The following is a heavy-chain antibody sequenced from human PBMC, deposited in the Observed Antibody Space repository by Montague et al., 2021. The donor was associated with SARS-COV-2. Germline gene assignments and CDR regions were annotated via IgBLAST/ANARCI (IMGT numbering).Heavy chain of an antibody. D-gene: IGHD3-9*01. CDR2: ITWNAGFT. CDR1: GFTFNDYA. CDR3: ARDYGILTGYYNNWFDP. Sequence: SLRLSCAASGFTFNDYAMHWVRQVPGKGLEWVSHITWNAGFTAYAVSVKGRFTISRDNAKNSLYLQMNSLRAEDTAVYYCARDYGILTGYYNNWFDPWGQGTLVTVSS. J-gene: IGHJ5*02. V-gene: IGHV3-9*01.